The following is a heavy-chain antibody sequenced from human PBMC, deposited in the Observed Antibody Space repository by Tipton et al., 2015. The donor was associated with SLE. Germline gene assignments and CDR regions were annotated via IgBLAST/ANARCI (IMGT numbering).Heavy chain of an antibody. CDR3: AREGVAAAGRYWYFDL. Sequence: TLSLTCTVSGGSVSSGGYFWSWIRQPPGKGLEWIGYIFYSGITNYSPSLKSRVTISVDTSKNQFSLKLSSVTAADTAVYYCAREGVAAAGRYWYFDLWGRGTLVTVSS. D-gene: IGHD6-13*01. CDR2: IFYSGIT. CDR1: GGSVSSGGYF. V-gene: IGHV4-61*08. J-gene: IGHJ2*01.